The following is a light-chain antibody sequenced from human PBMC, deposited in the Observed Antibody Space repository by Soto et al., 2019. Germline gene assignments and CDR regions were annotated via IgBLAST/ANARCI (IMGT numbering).Light chain of an antibody. J-gene: IGLJ2*01. CDR2: ELS. CDR1: SSDIGGYNY. CDR3: SSHAGSNNFVV. Sequence: QSVLTQPPSASGSPGQSVTISCTGTSSDIGGYNYVSWYQQHPGKAPKHIIYELSKRPSGVPDRFSGSKSGNTASLTVSGLQAEDEAYYYCSSHAGSNNFVVFGGGTKLTVL. V-gene: IGLV2-8*01.